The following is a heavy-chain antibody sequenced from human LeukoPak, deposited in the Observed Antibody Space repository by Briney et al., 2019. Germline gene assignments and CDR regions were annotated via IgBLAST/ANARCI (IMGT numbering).Heavy chain of an antibody. D-gene: IGHD3-10*01. J-gene: IGHJ4*02. Sequence: PSQTLSLTCTVSGGSISSGDYYWSWIRQPPGKGLEWIAYIYYSGSTYYNPSLKSRVTISVDTSKNQFSLKLSSVTAADTAVYYCAREAEGDGSGERQGPRAYFDYWGQGTLVTVSS. CDR3: AREAEGDGSGERQGPRAYFDY. CDR2: IYYSGST. CDR1: GGSISSGDYY. V-gene: IGHV4-30-4*01.